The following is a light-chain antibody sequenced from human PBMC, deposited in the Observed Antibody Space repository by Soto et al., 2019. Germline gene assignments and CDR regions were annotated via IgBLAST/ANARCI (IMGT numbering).Light chain of an antibody. Sequence: DIQMTQSPSTLSASVGDRVTITCRASQSISSWLAWYQQKPGKAPMLLIYKASSLESGVPSRFSGSGSGTEFTLTISSLQPDDFATYYCQQYNSYSRTFGQGTKV. CDR3: QQYNSYSRT. CDR2: KAS. J-gene: IGKJ1*01. CDR1: QSISSW. V-gene: IGKV1-5*03.